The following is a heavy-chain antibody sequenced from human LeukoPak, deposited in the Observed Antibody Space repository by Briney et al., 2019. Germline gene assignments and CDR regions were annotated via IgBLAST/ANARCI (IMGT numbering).Heavy chain of an antibody. CDR3: AKVNEEWLVLGAFDI. V-gene: IGHV3-23*01. Sequence: GGSLRLSCAASGFTFSSYAMSWVRQAAGKGLEWVSAIYGSGGSTYYADSVKGRFTISRDNSKNTLYLQMNSLRADDTAVYYCAKVNEEWLVLGAFDIWGQGTMVTVSS. D-gene: IGHD6-19*01. CDR2: IYGSGGST. CDR1: GFTFSSYA. J-gene: IGHJ3*02.